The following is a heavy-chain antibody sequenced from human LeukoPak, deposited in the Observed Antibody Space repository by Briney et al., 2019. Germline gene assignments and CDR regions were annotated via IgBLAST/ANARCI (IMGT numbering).Heavy chain of an antibody. J-gene: IGHJ4*02. D-gene: IGHD5-18*01. CDR2: IYYSKNT. CDR1: GGSISSSSAY. CDR3: VSPRGFSYGYFDY. V-gene: IGHV4-39*01. Sequence: SETLSLTCTVSGGSISSSSAYWGWIREPPGKGLEWIGSIYYSKNTYYNPSLKSRVTISADTSKNQFSLTLGYMSATDTAVYYCVSPRGFSYGYFDYWGQGTLVTVSS.